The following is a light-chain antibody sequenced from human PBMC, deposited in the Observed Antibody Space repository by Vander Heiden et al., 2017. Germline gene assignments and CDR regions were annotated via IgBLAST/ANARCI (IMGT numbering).Light chain of an antibody. CDR2: EVY. V-gene: IGKV2D-29*01. J-gene: IGKJ4*01. CDR1: QRLRHSSRKSY. CDR3: RKNTHLPLT. Sequence: DVVFTPTPLPLSVAPGQPASMSGNTSQRLRHSSRKSYLYWYLQKAGQPPHRLLYEVYKRATGVLDRSTASRSGTDFTLKISRVEAEDVGVYYCRKNTHLPLTFGGGTKLEIK.